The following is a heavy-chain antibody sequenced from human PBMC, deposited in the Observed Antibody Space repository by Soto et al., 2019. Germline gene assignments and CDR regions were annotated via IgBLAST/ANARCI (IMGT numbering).Heavy chain of an antibody. Sequence: SVKVSCKASGGTFSSYAISWVRQAPGQGLEWMGGIIPIFGTANYAQKFQGRVTITADKSTSTAYMELSSLRSEDTAVYYCARDDWNYIVVVPAATADNYYYYGMDVWGQGTTVTVS. D-gene: IGHD2-2*01. CDR1: GGTFSSYA. V-gene: IGHV1-69*06. J-gene: IGHJ6*02. CDR2: IIPIFGTA. CDR3: ARDDWNYIVVVPAATADNYYYYGMDV.